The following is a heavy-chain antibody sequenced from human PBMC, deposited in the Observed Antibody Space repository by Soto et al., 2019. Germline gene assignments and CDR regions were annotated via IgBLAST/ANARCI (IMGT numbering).Heavy chain of an antibody. CDR1: GDNVSSTNTA. CDR3: ARGWPCDI. D-gene: IGHD2-15*01. V-gene: IGHV6-1*01. CDR2: TYYMSKWYN. J-gene: IGHJ3*02. Sequence: QVQLQQSGPGLVKPSQTLSLTCAISGDNVSSTNTAWNWIRQSPSRGLEWLGRTYYMSKWYNAYAVSVKSRITINPDASKNHFSLQLNSVTPDDTAVYYCARGWPCDIWGQGTMVTVSS.